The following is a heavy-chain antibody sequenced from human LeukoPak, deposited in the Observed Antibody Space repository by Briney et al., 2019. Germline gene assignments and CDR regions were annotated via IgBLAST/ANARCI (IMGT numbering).Heavy chain of an antibody. J-gene: IGHJ5*02. Sequence: SETLSLTCTVSGGSISSYYWSWIRQPPGKGLEWVGHIYNSGSSNYNPSPKSRVTISVDTSKNQYSLTLRSVTAANTAVYSCARLGCSYGGRWFDPWGQGTLVTVSS. CDR1: GGSISSYY. CDR2: IYNSGSS. CDR3: ARLGCSYGGRWFDP. V-gene: IGHV4-59*12. D-gene: IGHD5-18*01.